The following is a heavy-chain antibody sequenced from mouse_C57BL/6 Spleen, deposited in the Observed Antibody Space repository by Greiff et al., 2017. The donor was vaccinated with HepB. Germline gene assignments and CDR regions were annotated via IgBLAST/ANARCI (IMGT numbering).Heavy chain of an antibody. CDR3: TRDGGWGHFDY. D-gene: IGHD2-3*01. CDR1: GFTFSSYA. V-gene: IGHV5-9-1*02. Sequence: EVKVVESGEGLVKPGGSLKLSCAASGFTFSSYAMSWVRQTPEKRLEWVAYISSGCDYIYYADTVKGRFTISRDNARNTLYLHMGSLKSDETAMYYGTRDGGWGHFDYWGQGTTLTVSS. CDR2: ISSGCDYI. J-gene: IGHJ2*01.